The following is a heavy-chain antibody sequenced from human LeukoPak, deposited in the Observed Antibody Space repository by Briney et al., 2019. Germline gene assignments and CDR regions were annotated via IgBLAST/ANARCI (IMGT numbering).Heavy chain of an antibody. CDR3: ARHLSGITGYTYGRGIDY. CDR1: GFRFSSYW. Sequence: GGSLRLSCVTSGFRFSSYWMSWVRQAPGKGLEWVANIKKDGSEKYYVDSVKGRFTISRDNAKTSLYLQMNSLRAEDTAVYYCARHLSGITGYTYGRGIDYWGQGTLVTVSS. J-gene: IGHJ4*02. CDR2: IKKDGSEK. V-gene: IGHV3-7*01. D-gene: IGHD5-18*01.